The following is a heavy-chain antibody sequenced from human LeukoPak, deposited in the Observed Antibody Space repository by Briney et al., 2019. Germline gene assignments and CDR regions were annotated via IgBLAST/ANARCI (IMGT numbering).Heavy chain of an antibody. CDR1: GYTLTSYY. CDR2: INPSGGST. CDR3: AREAPRPPYSSGWVGEVPDY. Sequence: ASVKVSCKASGYTLTSYYMHWVRQAPGQGLEWMGIINPSGGSTSYAQKFQGRVTMTRDMSTSTVYMELSSLRSEDTAVYYCAREAPRPPYSSGWVGEVPDYWGQGTLVTVSS. D-gene: IGHD6-19*01. J-gene: IGHJ4*02. V-gene: IGHV1-46*01.